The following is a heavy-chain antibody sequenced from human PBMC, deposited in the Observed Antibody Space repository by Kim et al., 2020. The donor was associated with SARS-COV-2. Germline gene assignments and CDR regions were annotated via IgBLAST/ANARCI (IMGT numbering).Heavy chain of an antibody. CDR2: IYYSGST. CDR3: ARLEWELSFDY. D-gene: IGHD1-26*01. J-gene: IGHJ4*02. Sequence: SETLSLTCTVSGGSISSSSYYWGWIRQPPGKGLEWIGSIYYSGSTYYNPSLKSRVTISVDTSKNQFSLKLSSVTAADTAVYYCARLEWELSFDYWGQGTL. V-gene: IGHV4-39*01. CDR1: GGSISSSSYY.